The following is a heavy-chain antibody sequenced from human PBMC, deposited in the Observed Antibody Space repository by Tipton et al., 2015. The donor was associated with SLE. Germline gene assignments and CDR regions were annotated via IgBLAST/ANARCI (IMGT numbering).Heavy chain of an antibody. D-gene: IGHD7-27*01. CDR3: ARDPRLNWDYGTYFDY. CDR1: GYSISSGYY. Sequence: LRLSCAVSGYSISSGYYWSWIRQPPGKGLERIGSIYRSGSTYYNPTLKCRVTISVDTSKTQFSLKLSSATAADPAVYYCARDPRLNWDYGTYFDYWGQGTLVTVSS. V-gene: IGHV4-38-2*02. CDR2: IYRSGST. J-gene: IGHJ4*02.